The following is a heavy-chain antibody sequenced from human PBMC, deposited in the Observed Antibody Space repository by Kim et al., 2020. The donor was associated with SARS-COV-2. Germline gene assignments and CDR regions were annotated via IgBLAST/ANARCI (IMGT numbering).Heavy chain of an antibody. D-gene: IGHD6-13*01. J-gene: IGHJ4*02. V-gene: IGHV3-74*01. CDR2: INSDGKST. CDR1: GFTFTSYW. CDR3: ARIGYSNTWFVDY. Sequence: GGSLRLSCAASGFTFTSYWMHWVRQAPGKGLEWVSRINSDGKSTNYADSVKGRFTISRDNAKNTLYLQMNSLRAEDTAVYYCARIGYSNTWFVDYWGQGT.